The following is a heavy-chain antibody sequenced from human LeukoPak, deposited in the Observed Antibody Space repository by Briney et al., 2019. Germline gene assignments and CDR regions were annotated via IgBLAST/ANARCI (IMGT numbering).Heavy chain of an antibody. D-gene: IGHD3-22*01. CDR2: FNREDDEP. CDR1: GYTLTDFS. CDR3: ATLDSYYDNSGRPLIPD. J-gene: IGHJ4*02. Sequence: ASLKVSCNISGYTLTDFSMHWVRQAPGIGLEWMGGFNREDDEPIYAPHFRGRVTVTEDTSTDTAYMELSSLRSEDTAVYYCATLDSYYDNSGRPLIPDWGQGTLVTVSS. V-gene: IGHV1-24*01.